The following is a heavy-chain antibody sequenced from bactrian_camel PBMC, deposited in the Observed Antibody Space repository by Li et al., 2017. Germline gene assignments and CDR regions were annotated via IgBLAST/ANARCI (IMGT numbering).Heavy chain of an antibody. Sequence: HVQLVESGGGLVQPGGSLRLSCVVSESTFSPDYMNWVRQAPGKGLEWVSTIAGAGNTYYADSVKGRFTISRDNAKNTLDLQLNSLKDEDTAVYYCATVGYSSRVGFSAWTGFVDWGQGTQVTVS. CDR3: ATVGYSSRVGFSAWTGFVD. D-gene: IGHD3*01. CDR1: ESTFSPDY. J-gene: IGHJ4*01. CDR2: IAGAGNT. V-gene: IGHV3S1*01.